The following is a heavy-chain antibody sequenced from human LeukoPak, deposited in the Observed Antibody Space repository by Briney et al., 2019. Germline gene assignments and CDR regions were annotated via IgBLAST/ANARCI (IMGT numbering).Heavy chain of an antibody. CDR1: GYSFTSYW. CDR3: WRHRGHSCYDEPFDY. V-gene: IGHV5-51*01. D-gene: IGHD5-12*01. J-gene: IGHJ4*02. CDR2: NYPGDSDT. Sequence: GESMKIFWKGSGYSFTSYWNGRVPQMPGTRLEWMGINYPGDSDTKYSPSFQGQVNISADKAISTAYLQWSSLKASDTAMDYCWRHRGHSCYDEPFDYWGRGTLVSVFS.